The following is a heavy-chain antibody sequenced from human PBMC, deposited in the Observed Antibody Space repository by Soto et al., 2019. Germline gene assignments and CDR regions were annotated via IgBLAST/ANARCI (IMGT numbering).Heavy chain of an antibody. D-gene: IGHD1-26*01. CDR2: ISPDGSIP. CDR3: AKEWSAYDI. J-gene: IGHJ3*02. V-gene: IGHV3-74*01. CDR1: GVSISNYW. Sequence: GGSLILSCAASGVSISNYWMHWVRQAPGKGLAWVSHISPDGSIPNYADSVKGRFTISRDNAKSTLYLQMNSLTAEDTAVYYCAKEWSAYDIWGQGTAVTVSS.